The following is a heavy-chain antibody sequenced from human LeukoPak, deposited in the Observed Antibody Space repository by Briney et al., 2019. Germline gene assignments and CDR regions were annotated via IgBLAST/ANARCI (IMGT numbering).Heavy chain of an antibody. CDR2: ISGSGGST. J-gene: IGHJ4*02. Sequence: GGSLRLSCAASGFTFSSYAMSWVRQAPGKGLEWVSAISGSGGSTYYADSVKGRFTISRDNAKNSLYLQMNSLRAEDTAVYYCARGRGNSLGYWGQGTLVTVSS. CDR3: ARGRGNSLGY. D-gene: IGHD4-23*01. V-gene: IGHV3-23*01. CDR1: GFTFSSYA.